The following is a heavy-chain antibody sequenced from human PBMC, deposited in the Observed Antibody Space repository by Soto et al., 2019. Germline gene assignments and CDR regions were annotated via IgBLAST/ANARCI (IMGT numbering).Heavy chain of an antibody. Sequence: SETLSLTCAVYGGSISSGDYYWSWIRQPPGKGLEWIGYIYYSGSTYYNPSLKSRVTISVDASKNQFSLKLSSVTAADTAVCYYARVDYYDSSGYYPLYYYYGMDVWGQGTTVTVSS. CDR1: GGSISSGDYY. D-gene: IGHD3-22*01. J-gene: IGHJ6*02. V-gene: IGHV4-30-4*01. CDR3: ARVDYYDSSGYYPLYYYYGMDV. CDR2: IYYSGST.